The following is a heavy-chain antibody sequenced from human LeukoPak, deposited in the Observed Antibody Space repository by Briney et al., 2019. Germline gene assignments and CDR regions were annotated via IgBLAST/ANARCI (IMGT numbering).Heavy chain of an antibody. D-gene: IGHD1/OR15-1a*01. Sequence: KPSGTLSLTCTVSGGSISSSSYYWGWIRQPPGKGLEWIGYIYYSGSTNYNPSLTSRVTMSVDRSRNQFSLKLTSVTAADTAVYYCARQKWEQQGRDYYFNGLDVWGPGTTVIVSS. CDR2: IYYSGST. J-gene: IGHJ6*02. CDR3: ARQKWEQQGRDYYFNGLDV. CDR1: GGSISSSSYY. V-gene: IGHV4-61*05.